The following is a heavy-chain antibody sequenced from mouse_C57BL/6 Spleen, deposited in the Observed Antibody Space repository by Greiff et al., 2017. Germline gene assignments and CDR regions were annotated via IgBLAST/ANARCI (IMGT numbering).Heavy chain of an antibody. CDR1: GYTFTDYE. Sequence: QVQLQQSGAELVRPGASVTLSCKASGYTFTDYEMHWVKQTPVHGLEWIGAINPETGGTAYNQKFKGKAILTADKSSSTAYMRLRSLTSEDSAVYYCSSGMGTKAVDYWGQGTSVTVSS. J-gene: IGHJ4*01. V-gene: IGHV1-15*01. D-gene: IGHD2-2*01. CDR3: SSGMGTKAVDY. CDR2: INPETGGT.